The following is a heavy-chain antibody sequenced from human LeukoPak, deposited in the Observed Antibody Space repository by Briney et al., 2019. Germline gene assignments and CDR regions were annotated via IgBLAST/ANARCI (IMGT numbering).Heavy chain of an antibody. D-gene: IGHD6-19*01. V-gene: IGHV4-4*07. CDR1: GGPISSYY. J-gene: IGHJ6*02. Sequence: SETLSLTCTASGGPISSYYWSWIRQPAGKGLEWIGRIYTSGSTNYNPSLKSRLTMSVDTSKNQFSLKLSSVTAADTAVYYCARDRYSSGWKMDYYYGMDVWGQGTTVTVSS. CDR2: IYTSGST. CDR3: ARDRYSSGWKMDYYYGMDV.